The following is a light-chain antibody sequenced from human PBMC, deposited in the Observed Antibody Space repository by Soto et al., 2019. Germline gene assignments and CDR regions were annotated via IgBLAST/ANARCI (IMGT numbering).Light chain of an antibody. Sequence: DIPLTQSPSSLSASVGDRVTITCRASQTITTYLSWFQQKPGKAPKLLVYGASSLQSGVPSRFSGSGSGTEFTLTISSLQSEDFATYYCQQSYTTPITFGQGTRLEIK. CDR2: GAS. CDR1: QTITTY. J-gene: IGKJ5*01. CDR3: QQSYTTPIT. V-gene: IGKV1-39*01.